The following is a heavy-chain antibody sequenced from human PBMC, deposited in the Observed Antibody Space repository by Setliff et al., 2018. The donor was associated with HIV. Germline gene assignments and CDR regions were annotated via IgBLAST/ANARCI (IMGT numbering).Heavy chain of an antibody. CDR3: ARSTPSVGYISEH. J-gene: IGHJ4*02. V-gene: IGHV4-38-2*01. D-gene: IGHD5-12*01. Sequence: PSETLSLTCAVSGYSIRSGYYWGWIRQSPGKGLEWIGEINHSGSTNYNPSLKNRVLISIDTSKNQFSLKLNSVTAADAAVYYCARSTPSVGYISEHWGQGTLVTVSS. CDR2: INHSGST. CDR1: GYSIRSGYY.